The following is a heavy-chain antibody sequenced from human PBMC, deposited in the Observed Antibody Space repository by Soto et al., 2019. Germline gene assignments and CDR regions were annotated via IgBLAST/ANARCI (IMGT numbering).Heavy chain of an antibody. CDR1: GGSISSGDYY. J-gene: IGHJ4*02. V-gene: IGHV4-30-4*01. D-gene: IGHD2-2*01. Sequence: QVQLQESGPGLVKPSQTLSLTCTVSGGSISSGDYYWSWIRQPPGKGLEWIGYIYYSGSTSYNPAIKSRVTIAVDTSKNQFSLKLSSVTAADTAVYYCARADRPQVVPAASYYFDYWGQGTLVTVSS. CDR3: ARADRPQVVPAASYYFDY. CDR2: IYYSGST.